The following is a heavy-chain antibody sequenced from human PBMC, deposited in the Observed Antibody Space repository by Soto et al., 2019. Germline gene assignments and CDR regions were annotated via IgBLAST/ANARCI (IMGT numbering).Heavy chain of an antibody. Sequence: QMQLVQSGPEVKKPGTSVKVSCKASGFTFTSSAVQWVRQARGQRLEWIGWIVVGSGNTNYAQKFQERVTITRDMSTSTAYMELSSLRSEDTAVYYCAADGAYCGGDCYPILDYWGQGTLVTVSS. CDR1: GFTFTSSA. CDR2: IVVGSGNT. CDR3: AADGAYCGGDCYPILDY. D-gene: IGHD2-21*02. J-gene: IGHJ4*02. V-gene: IGHV1-58*01.